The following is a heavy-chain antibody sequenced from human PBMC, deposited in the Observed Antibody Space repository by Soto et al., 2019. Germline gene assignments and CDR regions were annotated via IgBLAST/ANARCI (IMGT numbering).Heavy chain of an antibody. J-gene: IGHJ6*02. CDR2: IWHDGNNK. CDR3: ASDLVGASDSYGLDV. V-gene: IGHV3-33*01. D-gene: IGHD1-26*01. CDR1: GFTFINYG. Sequence: GGSLRLSCAASGFTFINYGMHWGRQAPGKGLEWVAIIWHDGNNKYYADSVRGRFIISRDNSKNRLYLQMNSLRAEDTAVYYCASDLVGASDSYGLDVWGQGTPVTVSS.